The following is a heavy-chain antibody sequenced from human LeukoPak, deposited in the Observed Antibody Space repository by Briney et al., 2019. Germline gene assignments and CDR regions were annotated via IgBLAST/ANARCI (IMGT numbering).Heavy chain of an antibody. D-gene: IGHD3-9*01. CDR3: ARHPTGYPNWFDS. V-gene: IGHV4-39*01. J-gene: IGHJ5*01. CDR2: ISYVGTT. Sequence: PSETLSLTCTVSGGSITTIPYNWGWIRQPPGKGLEWIGTISYVGTTYYEPPLKSRVTMSIDTSKNQFSLNLNSATAADTAVYYCARHPTGYPNWFDSWGQGILVIVSS. CDR1: GGSITTIPYN.